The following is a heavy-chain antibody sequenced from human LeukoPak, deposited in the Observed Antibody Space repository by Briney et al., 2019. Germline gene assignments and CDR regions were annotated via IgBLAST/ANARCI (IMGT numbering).Heavy chain of an antibody. CDR1: GFTFSSYA. CDR2: ISGSGGST. V-gene: IGHV3-23*01. CDR3: AKGSSVGSGPA. Sequence: GGSLRLSCAASGFTFSSYAMSWVRQAPGKGLEWVSAISGSGGSTYYADSVKGRFTVSRDNSKNTLYLQMNSLRAEDTAVYYCAKGSSVGSGPAWGQGTLVTVSS. J-gene: IGHJ5*02. D-gene: IGHD3-10*01.